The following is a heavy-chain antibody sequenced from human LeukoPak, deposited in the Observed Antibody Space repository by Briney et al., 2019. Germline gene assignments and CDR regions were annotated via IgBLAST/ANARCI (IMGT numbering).Heavy chain of an antibody. V-gene: IGHV1-69*06. D-gene: IGHD2-8*01. CDR1: GYTFTSYY. CDR3: ARAGIPGYCTNVTCSNWLDP. J-gene: IGHJ5*02. CDR2: IIPMFGTP. Sequence: ASVKVSFKASGYTFTSYYMHWVRQAPGQGLEWMGGIIPMFGTPNYAQRLQGRVTITADKSTKTAYMELSSLRSEDTAVYYCARAGIPGYCTNVTCSNWLDPWGQGTLVTVSS.